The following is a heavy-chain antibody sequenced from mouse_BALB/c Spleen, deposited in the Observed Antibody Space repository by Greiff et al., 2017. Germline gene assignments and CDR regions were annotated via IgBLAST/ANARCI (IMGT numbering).Heavy chain of an antibody. D-gene: IGHD1-1*01. CDR2: IWGDGST. Sequence: QVQLKESGPGLVAPSQSLSITCTVSGFSLTGYGVNWVRQPPGKGLEWLGMIWGDGSTDYNSALKSRLSISKDNSKSQVFLKMNSLQTYDTARYYCARGGYCSSYYAMDYWGQGTSVTVSS. V-gene: IGHV2-6-7*01. J-gene: IGHJ4*01. CDR1: GFSLTGYG. CDR3: ARGGYCSSYYAMDY.